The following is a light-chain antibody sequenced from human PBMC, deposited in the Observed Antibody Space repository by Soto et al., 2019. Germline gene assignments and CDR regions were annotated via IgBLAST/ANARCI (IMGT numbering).Light chain of an antibody. CDR2: DAS. J-gene: IGKJ1*01. V-gene: IGKV3-11*01. Sequence: EIVLTQSPATPSLSPGGRATLSCRASQSVSSYLAWYQQKPGQAPRLLIYDASNRATGIPARFSGSGSGTDFTLTISSLEPEDFAVYYCQQRSNWPPSWTFGQGTKVDIK. CDR3: QQRSNWPPSWT. CDR1: QSVSSY.